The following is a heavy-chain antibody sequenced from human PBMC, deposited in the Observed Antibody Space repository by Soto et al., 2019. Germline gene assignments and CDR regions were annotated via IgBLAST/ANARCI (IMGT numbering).Heavy chain of an antibody. J-gene: IGHJ4*02. CDR1: GYTFTSYD. CDR2: VNTNNGHT. D-gene: IGHD3-10*01. CDR3: LSLFYYGSGSWVE. Sequence: QVQLVQSGAEVKKPGASVKVSCKASGYTFTSYDINWVRQATGQGLEWMGWVNTNNGHTGYAQKLQGRVTLTSNTAISKAYMELDILRSEDTAVYYCLSLFYYGSGSWVEWGQGTLVTVSS. V-gene: IGHV1-8*01.